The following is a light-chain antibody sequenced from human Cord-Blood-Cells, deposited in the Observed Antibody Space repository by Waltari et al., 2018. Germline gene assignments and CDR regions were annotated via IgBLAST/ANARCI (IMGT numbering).Light chain of an antibody. V-gene: IGLV1-44*01. J-gene: IGLJ3*02. CDR2: SSS. CDR1: SSNIGSNT. CDR3: AAWDDSLNGWV. Sequence: QSVLTQPPSASGTPGQRVTISCSGSSSNIGSNTVNWYQQLPGTAPKLLNYSSSGRPSGVLVRFSGSKSGTSASLAISGLQSEDEADYYCAAWDDSLNGWVFGGGTKLTVL.